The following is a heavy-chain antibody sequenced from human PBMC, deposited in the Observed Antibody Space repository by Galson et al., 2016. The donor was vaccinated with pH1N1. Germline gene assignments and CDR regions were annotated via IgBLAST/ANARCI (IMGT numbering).Heavy chain of an antibody. CDR3: ARGEGYVNYYRGMDV. D-gene: IGHD5-12*01. J-gene: IGHJ6*02. V-gene: IGHV3-53*01. CDR1: GFSVRSNY. CDR2: IYTGGIT. Sequence: SLRLSCAVSGFSVRSNYMSWVRQAPGKGLEWVSVIYTGGITHYADSVKGRFAISRENSKNTLYLQMNSLRAEDTAIYFCARGEGYVNYYRGMDVWGQGNTFIVSS.